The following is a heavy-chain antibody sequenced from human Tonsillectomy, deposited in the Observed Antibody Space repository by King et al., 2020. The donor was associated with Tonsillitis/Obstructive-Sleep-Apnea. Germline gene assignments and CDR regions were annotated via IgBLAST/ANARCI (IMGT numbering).Heavy chain of an antibody. CDR3: ARNLGIVTAGRDYGLDV. D-gene: IGHD6-13*01. CDR2: INNSGST. CDR1: GGSISTYY. Sequence: VQLQESGPGLVKPSETLSLTCTVSGGSISTYYWSWIRQPPGKGLEWIGYINNSGSTNYNPSLKSRVTISVDTSKNQFSLKLSSVTAADTAVYFCARNLGIVTAGRDYGLDVWGQGPTVTVSS. V-gene: IGHV4-59*01. J-gene: IGHJ6*02.